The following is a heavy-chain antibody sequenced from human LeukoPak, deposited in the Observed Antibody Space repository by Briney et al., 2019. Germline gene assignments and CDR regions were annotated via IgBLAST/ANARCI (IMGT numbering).Heavy chain of an antibody. Sequence: GGSLRLSCAASGFTFSSYWMHWVRQAPGKGLVWVSRINSNGSSTSYADSVKGRFTISRDNAKNTLYLQMNSLRAEDTAVYYCARVRYSSGWYEGAFDIWGQGTMVTVSS. CDR3: ARVRYSSGWYEGAFDI. CDR2: INSNGSST. CDR1: GFTFSSYW. D-gene: IGHD6-19*01. V-gene: IGHV3-74*01. J-gene: IGHJ3*02.